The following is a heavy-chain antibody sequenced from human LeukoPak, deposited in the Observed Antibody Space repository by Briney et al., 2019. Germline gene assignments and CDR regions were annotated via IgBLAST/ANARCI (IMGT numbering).Heavy chain of an antibody. CDR1: GGSISSSSYY. D-gene: IGHD3-9*01. Sequence: SETLSLTCTVSGGSISSSSYYWGWIRQPPGKGLEWIGSIYYSGGTYYNPSLKSRVTISVDTSKNQFSLKLSSVTAADTAVYYCARHSYYDILTGYYLYSRNWYFDLWGRGTLVTVSS. J-gene: IGHJ2*01. CDR3: ARHSYYDILTGYYLYSRNWYFDL. V-gene: IGHV4-39*01. CDR2: IYYSGGT.